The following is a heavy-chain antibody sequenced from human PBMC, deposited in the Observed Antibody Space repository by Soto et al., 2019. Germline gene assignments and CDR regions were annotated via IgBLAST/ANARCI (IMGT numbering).Heavy chain of an antibody. J-gene: IGHJ4*02. D-gene: IGHD2-2*01. Sequence: ASVKVSCKASGYTFTNYYMHWVRQAPGQGLEWMGIIYPIGGSTRNAQKFQGRVTMTRDTSTSTVYMELSSLRSEDTAVYYCARDSPGPMDXWGRGTLVTVSX. V-gene: IGHV1-46*01. CDR1: GYTFTNYY. CDR3: ARDSPGPMDX. CDR2: IYPIGGST.